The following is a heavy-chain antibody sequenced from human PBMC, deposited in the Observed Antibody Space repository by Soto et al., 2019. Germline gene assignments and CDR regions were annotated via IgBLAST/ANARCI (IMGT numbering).Heavy chain of an antibody. J-gene: IGHJ4*02. CDR3: AIVPDY. V-gene: IGHV4-30-2*01. CDR1: GGSISSGGYS. D-gene: IGHD2-2*01. CDR2: MYHSGST. Sequence: QLQLQESGSGLVKPSQTLSLTCAVSGGSISSGGYSWSWIRQPPGKGLEWIGYMYHSGSTYYNPSVKSRVHISIDRSMHQFSLQLSSVNAADTAVYYCAIVPDYWGQGILVTVSS.